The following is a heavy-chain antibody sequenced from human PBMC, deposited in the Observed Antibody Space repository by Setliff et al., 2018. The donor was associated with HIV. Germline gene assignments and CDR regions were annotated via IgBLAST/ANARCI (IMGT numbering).Heavy chain of an antibody. D-gene: IGHD3-16*01. J-gene: IGHJ4*02. Sequence: GASVKVSCKTFGYRFTDFYVNWVRQAPGQGLQWIGIINPGDGSTIYAKKFQGRVTMTRDTSTSTLYMELSSLRSEDPAVYYCARDATYDYVWGTSSLVLDYWGQGTLVTVSS. CDR2: INPGDGST. V-gene: IGHV1-46*01. CDR1: GYRFTDFY. CDR3: ARDATYDYVWGTSSLVLDY.